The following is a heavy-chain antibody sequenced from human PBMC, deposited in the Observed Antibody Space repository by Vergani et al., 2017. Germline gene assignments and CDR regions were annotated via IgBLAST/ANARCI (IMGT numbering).Heavy chain of an antibody. CDR3: ARFDYDSSGYYWDAFDI. CDR1: GYSFTSYW. D-gene: IGHD3-22*01. CDR2: IYPGDSDT. J-gene: IGHJ3*02. Sequence: EVHLVPSGAEVKTPGESLRISCKGSGYSFTSYWIGWVRQMPGKGLEWMGIIYPGDSDTRYSPSFQGQVTISADKSISTAYLQWSSLKASDTAMYYCARFDYDSSGYYWDAFDIWGQGTMVTVSS. V-gene: IGHV5-51*01.